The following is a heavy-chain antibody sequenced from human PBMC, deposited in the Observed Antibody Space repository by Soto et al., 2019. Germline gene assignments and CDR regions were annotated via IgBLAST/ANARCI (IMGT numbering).Heavy chain of an antibody. D-gene: IGHD3-3*01. Sequence: QVQLVQSGAEVKKPGSSVKVSCKASVGTFSSYAISWVRQAPGQGLEWMGGIIPIFGTANYAQKFRGRVTMTADESTSTAYMELSSLRSEDTGVYYCASRWSGYEGVFSVWGQGTTVTVSS. V-gene: IGHV1-69*01. CDR2: IIPIFGTA. CDR1: VGTFSSYA. CDR3: ASRWSGYEGVFSV. J-gene: IGHJ6*02.